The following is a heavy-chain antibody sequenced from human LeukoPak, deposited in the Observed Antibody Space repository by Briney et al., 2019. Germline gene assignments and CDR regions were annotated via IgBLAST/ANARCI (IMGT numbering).Heavy chain of an antibody. D-gene: IGHD3-10*01. CDR3: ARDSRFGEYHFDY. CDR2: INPNSGGT. Sequence: ASVKVSCKASGYTFTGYYMFWVRQAPGQGLEWMGWINPNSGGTNYAQKFQGRVTMTRDTSISTAYMELSRLRSDDTAVYYCARDSRFGEYHFDYWGQGTLATVSS. V-gene: IGHV1-2*02. CDR1: GYTFTGYY. J-gene: IGHJ4*02.